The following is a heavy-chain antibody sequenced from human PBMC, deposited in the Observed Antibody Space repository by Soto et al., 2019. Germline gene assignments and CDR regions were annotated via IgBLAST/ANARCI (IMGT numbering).Heavy chain of an antibody. D-gene: IGHD3-22*01. CDR3: ASGYYDRIRFYFDS. J-gene: IGHJ4*02. CDR1: ALTFSIYA. Sequence: PRGALLVSCAASALTFSIYAMNWVRQAPGKGLDWVSAISLSTSSIHYADSVNGRFTISRDNSKNSLYLQMNSLRAEDTSMYYCASGYYDRIRFYFDSWGQGTMVTVSS. CDR2: ISLSTSSI. V-gene: IGHV3-21*01.